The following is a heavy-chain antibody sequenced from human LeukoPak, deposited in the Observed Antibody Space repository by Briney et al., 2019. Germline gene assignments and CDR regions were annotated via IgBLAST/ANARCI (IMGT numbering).Heavy chain of an antibody. V-gene: IGHV1-46*03. J-gene: IGHJ4*02. CDR1: GYTFTSYY. D-gene: IGHD3-22*01. Sequence: ASVKVSCKASGYTFTSYYMHWVRQAPGQGLEWMGIINPSGGSTSYAQKFQGRVTMTRDTSTSTVYMELSSLRSEDTAVYYCARDSQENHNYYDSSGYPDYWGQGTLVTVSS. CDR2: INPSGGST. CDR3: ARDSQENHNYYDSSGYPDY.